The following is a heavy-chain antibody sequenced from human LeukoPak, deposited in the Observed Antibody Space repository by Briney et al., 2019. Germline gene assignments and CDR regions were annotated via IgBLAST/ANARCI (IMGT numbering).Heavy chain of an antibody. D-gene: IGHD6-13*01. V-gene: IGHV3-23*01. CDR3: ARHYRIGAAGTPLGWFDP. J-gene: IGHJ5*02. CDR1: GFTFSSYA. CDR2: ISASGGST. Sequence: GGSLRLSCAGSGFTFSSYAMSWVRQAPGKGLEWVSAISASGGSTYYADSVKGRFTISRDNSKNTLYLQMNSLRAEDMAVYYCARHYRIGAAGTPLGWFDPWGQGTLVTVSS.